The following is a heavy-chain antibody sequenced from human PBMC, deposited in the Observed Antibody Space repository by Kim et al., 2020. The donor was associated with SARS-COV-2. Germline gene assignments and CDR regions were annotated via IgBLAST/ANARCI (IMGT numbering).Heavy chain of an antibody. D-gene: IGHD3-22*01. Sequence: GGSLRLSCAASGFTFSSYAMHWVRQAPGKGLEWVAVISYDGSNKYYADSVKGRFTISRDNSKNTLYLQMNSLRAEDTAVYYCARIYYDSSGYHSYGMDVWGQGTTVTVSS. V-gene: IGHV3-30*04. CDR1: GFTFSSYA. CDR3: ARIYYDSSGYHSYGMDV. CDR2: ISYDGSNK. J-gene: IGHJ6*02.